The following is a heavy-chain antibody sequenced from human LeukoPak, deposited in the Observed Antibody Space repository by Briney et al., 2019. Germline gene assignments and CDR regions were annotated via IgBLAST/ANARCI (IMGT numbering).Heavy chain of an antibody. J-gene: IGHJ4*02. CDR1: GFTFSSYA. Sequence: GGSLRLSCAASGFTFSSYAMSWVRQAPGKGLEWVSVIYVGGSTRYTDSVKGRFTISRDNSKNTLYLQMNSLRAEDTAVYYCARHRSEAACDYWGQGTLVTVSS. V-gene: IGHV3-66*04. D-gene: IGHD3-10*01. CDR2: IYVGGST. CDR3: ARHRSEAACDY.